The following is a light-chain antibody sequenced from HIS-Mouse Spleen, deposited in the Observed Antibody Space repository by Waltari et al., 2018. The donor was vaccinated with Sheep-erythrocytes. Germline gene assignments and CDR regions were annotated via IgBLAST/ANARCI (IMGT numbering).Light chain of an antibody. Sequence: QHSRDVPKLMIYDVSKRPSGVPDRFSGSKSGNTASLTISGLQAEDEADYYCCSYAGSYTWVFGGGTKLTVL. J-gene: IGLJ3*02. CDR3: CSYAGSYTWV. V-gene: IGLV2-11*01. CDR2: DVS.